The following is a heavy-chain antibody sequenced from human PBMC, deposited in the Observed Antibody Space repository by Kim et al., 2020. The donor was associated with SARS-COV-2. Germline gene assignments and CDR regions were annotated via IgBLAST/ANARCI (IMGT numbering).Heavy chain of an antibody. D-gene: IGHD6-19*01. CDR1: GGSISSYY. J-gene: IGHJ1*01. Sequence: SETLSLTCTVSGGSISSYYWSWIRQPPGKRLVWIGYIYYSGSTNYNPSLKSRVTISVDTSKNQFSLKLSSVTAADTAVYYCARGGGWGLEYFQHWGQGTL. V-gene: IGHV4-59*13. CDR3: ARGGGWGLEYFQH. CDR2: IYYSGST.